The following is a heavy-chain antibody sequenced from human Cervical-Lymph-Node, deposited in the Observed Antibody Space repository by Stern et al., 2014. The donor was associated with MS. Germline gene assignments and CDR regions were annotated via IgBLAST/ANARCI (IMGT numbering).Heavy chain of an antibody. J-gene: IGHJ4*02. Sequence: EVQLVESGGDLVQPGGPLRLSCAASGFTFSDYWMHWVRQAPGKGLVWVSRTSGDGRTTNYADSVKGRFTISRDNARNTVYLQMNSLRAEDTAVYYCARDIRDFNYWGQGTLVTVSS. CDR1: GFTFSDYW. V-gene: IGHV3-74*01. CDR3: ARDIRDFNY. CDR2: TSGDGRTT.